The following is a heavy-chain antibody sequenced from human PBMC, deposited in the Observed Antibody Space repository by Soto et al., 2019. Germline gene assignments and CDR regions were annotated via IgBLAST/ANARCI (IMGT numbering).Heavy chain of an antibody. CDR3: ARFSSNMVREFDY. J-gene: IGHJ4*02. D-gene: IGHD3-10*01. CDR2: ISSSSSYT. CDR1: GFTFSDYY. Sequence: GGSLRLSCAASGFTFSDYYMSWIRQAPGKGLEWVSYISSSSSYTNYADSVKGRFTISRDNAKNSLYLQMNSLRAEDTAVYYCARFSSNMVREFDYWGQGTLVTVSS. V-gene: IGHV3-11*06.